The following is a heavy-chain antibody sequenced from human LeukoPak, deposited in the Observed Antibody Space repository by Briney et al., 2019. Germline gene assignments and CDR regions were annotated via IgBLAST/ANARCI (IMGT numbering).Heavy chain of an antibody. J-gene: IGHJ4*02. CDR2: IYSSGANT. CDR1: GFTFTNDD. CDR3: ARVLLQYYDSSGYDVFDS. Sequence: ASVKVSCKASGFTFTNDDIHWVRQAPGQGLEWMGMIYSSGANTRYAQRFQGRVTMTSDTSTSTVFMELRSPRSEDTAVYYCARVLLQYYDSSGYDVFDSWGQGTLVTVSS. V-gene: IGHV1-46*01. D-gene: IGHD3-22*01.